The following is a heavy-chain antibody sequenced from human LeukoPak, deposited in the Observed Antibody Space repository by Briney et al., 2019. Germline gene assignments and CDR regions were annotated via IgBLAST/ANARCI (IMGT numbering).Heavy chain of an antibody. Sequence: GGSLRLSGAASEFTFSSYWMHWVRQAPGKGLVWVSRINSDGSSTSYADSVKGRFTISRDNAKNTLSLQMNSLRAEDTAVYYCAKATGWRGTPFDYWGQGTLVTVSS. D-gene: IGHD3-3*01. CDR3: AKATGWRGTPFDY. J-gene: IGHJ4*02. V-gene: IGHV3-74*01. CDR1: EFTFSSYW. CDR2: INSDGSST.